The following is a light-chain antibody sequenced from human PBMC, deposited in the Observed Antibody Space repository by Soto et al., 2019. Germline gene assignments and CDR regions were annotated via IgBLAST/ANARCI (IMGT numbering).Light chain of an antibody. Sequence: EIVLTQSPVTLSLSPGERATLSCRASQSVSGYLAWYQQKPGQAPRLLIYDVSNRATGIPARFSGSGSGTDFTLTISSLEPEDVAIYYCQQYGGSPRITFGQGTRLEIK. CDR1: QSVSGY. J-gene: IGKJ5*01. CDR2: DVS. CDR3: QQYGGSPRIT. V-gene: IGKV3-11*01.